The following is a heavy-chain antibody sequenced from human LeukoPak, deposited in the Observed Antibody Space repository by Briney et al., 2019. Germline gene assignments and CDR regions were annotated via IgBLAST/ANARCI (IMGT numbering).Heavy chain of an antibody. Sequence: GGSLRLSCAASGFTFDDYGMSWVRQPPGKGLEWVSGINWNGGSTGYADSVKGRFTISRDNAKNTLYLQMNSLRGEVTALYYCARDVLLWFGETRNYGMDVWGQGTTVTVSS. D-gene: IGHD3-10*01. CDR3: ARDVLLWFGETRNYGMDV. CDR2: INWNGGST. V-gene: IGHV3-20*04. J-gene: IGHJ6*02. CDR1: GFTFDDYG.